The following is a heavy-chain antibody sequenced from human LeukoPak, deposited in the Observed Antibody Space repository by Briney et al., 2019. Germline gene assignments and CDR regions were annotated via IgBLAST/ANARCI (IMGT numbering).Heavy chain of an antibody. CDR1: GYTFSDYY. CDR3: ARDLLETHCGGDCPRGLDY. Sequence: GASVKVSCKTSGYTFSDYYIHWVRQGPGQGLEWMGWINPDSGGTLSAQNFQGRVTMTRDTSINTAYMEVHWLTSDDTALYYCARDLLETHCGGDCPRGLDYWGQGTLVTVSS. D-gene: IGHD2-21*02. J-gene: IGHJ4*02. CDR2: INPDSGGT. V-gene: IGHV1-2*02.